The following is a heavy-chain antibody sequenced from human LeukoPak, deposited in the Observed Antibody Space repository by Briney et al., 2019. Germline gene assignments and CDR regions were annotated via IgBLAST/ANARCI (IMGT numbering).Heavy chain of an antibody. J-gene: IGHJ4*02. CDR1: GDSISSSSYF. Sequence: PSETLSLTCTVSGDSISSSSYFWGWIRQPPGKGLEWIGSISYSGNTYYNPSLKSRVTISVDTSKNQFSLKLSSVTAADTAVYYCARLAGATPFDYWGQGTLVTVSS. CDR3: ARLAGATPFDY. CDR2: ISYSGNT. V-gene: IGHV4-39*07. D-gene: IGHD1-26*01.